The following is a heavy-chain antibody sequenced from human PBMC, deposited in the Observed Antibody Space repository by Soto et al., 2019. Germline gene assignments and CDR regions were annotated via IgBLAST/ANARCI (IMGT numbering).Heavy chain of an antibody. Sequence: GVSLRLSCSASGFTFNTYWMSWVRQAPWKGLEWEANIKEDGSDKYYVDSVKGRFTISRDNARNSLYLQMNSLRAEDTAVYSCARHELSYNYGMDVWGQGTKVTVSS. CDR3: ARHELSYNYGMDV. D-gene: IGHD1-7*01. CDR1: GFTFNTYW. V-gene: IGHV3-7*01. CDR2: IKEDGSDK. J-gene: IGHJ6*01.